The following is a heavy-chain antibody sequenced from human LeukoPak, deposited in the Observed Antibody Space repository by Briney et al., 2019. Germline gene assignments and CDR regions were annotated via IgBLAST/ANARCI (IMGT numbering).Heavy chain of an antibody. CDR1: GGSISDYY. CDR3: ARGRTYRSSSWFDP. CDR2: ISYSGNT. V-gene: IGHV4-59*01. D-gene: IGHD6-6*01. Sequence: SETLSLTCTVSGGSISDYYWSWIRQPPGKGLEWIGYISYSGNTNYNPSLKSRVTISVDTSKNQFSLKLSSVTAADTAVYYCARGRTYRSSSWFDPWGQGTLVTVSS. J-gene: IGHJ5*02.